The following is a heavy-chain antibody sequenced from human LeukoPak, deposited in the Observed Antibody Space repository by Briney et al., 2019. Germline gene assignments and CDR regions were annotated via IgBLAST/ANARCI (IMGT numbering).Heavy chain of an antibody. J-gene: IGHJ4*02. Sequence: ASVKVSCKASGYTFTRYAISWVRQAPGQGLEWMGWINPNSGGTNYAQKFQGRVTMTRDTSISTAYMELSRLRSDGTAVYYCARDKYYYDSSGSLGYWGQGTLVTVSS. CDR2: INPNSGGT. D-gene: IGHD3-22*01. V-gene: IGHV1-2*02. CDR1: GYTFTRYA. CDR3: ARDKYYYDSSGSLGY.